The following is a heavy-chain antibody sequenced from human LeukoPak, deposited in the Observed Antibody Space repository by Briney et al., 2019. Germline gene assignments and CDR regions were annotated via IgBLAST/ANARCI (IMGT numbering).Heavy chain of an antibody. J-gene: IGHJ4*02. Sequence: ASVKVSCTASGYTFTSYGVTWVRQAPGQGLEWMGWISPYNGNTNYAQKFQGRVTMTTDTSTRTAYMELRNLRSDDTALYYCATEGGWQPTDYGDHVYWGQGTLVTVSS. V-gene: IGHV1-18*01. CDR1: GYTFTSYG. D-gene: IGHD4-17*01. CDR3: ATEGGWQPTDYGDHVY. CDR2: ISPYNGNT.